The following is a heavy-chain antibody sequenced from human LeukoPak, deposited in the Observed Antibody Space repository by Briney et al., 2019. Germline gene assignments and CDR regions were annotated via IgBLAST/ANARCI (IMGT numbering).Heavy chain of an antibody. CDR2: IYHAGST. CDR1: GGSISSGGYF. V-gene: IGHV4-31*03. CDR3: ARATHYSASTGGPYMDV. Sequence: SQTLSLTCTVSGGSISSGGYFWSWVRQHPGKGLEWIAHIYHAGSTHDNPSLRGRVAISLDTSANQFSLRLSSVTAADTAVYFCARATHYSASTGGPYMDVWGQGTTVTVSS. J-gene: IGHJ6*03. D-gene: IGHD3-22*01.